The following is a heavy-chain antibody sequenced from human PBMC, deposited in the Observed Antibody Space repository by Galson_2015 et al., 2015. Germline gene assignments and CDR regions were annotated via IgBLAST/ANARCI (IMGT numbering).Heavy chain of an antibody. CDR3: GGGSGRGPAKVDY. Sequence: SLRLSCAASGFTFSDYYMSWIRQAPGKGLEWISYISSSGDIPYYADSVRGRFTISRDNAKNSLYLQMNSLRAGDTAVYYCGGGSGRGPAKVDYWGQGTLVTVSS. CDR1: GFTFSDYY. V-gene: IGHV3-11*01. D-gene: IGHD3-10*01. CDR2: ISSSGDIP. J-gene: IGHJ4*02.